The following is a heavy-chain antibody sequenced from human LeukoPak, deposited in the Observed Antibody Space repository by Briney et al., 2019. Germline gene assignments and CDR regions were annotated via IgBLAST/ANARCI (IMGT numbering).Heavy chain of an antibody. D-gene: IGHD3-10*01. CDR1: GYTFTGYY. V-gene: IGHV1-2*02. CDR3: ARGGRITMVRGVISY. CDR2: INPNSGGT. J-gene: IGHJ4*02. Sequence: ASVKVSCKASGYTFTGYYMHWVRQAPGQGLEWMGWINPNSGGTNYAQKFQGRVTMTRNTSISTAYMELSSLRSEDTAVYYWARGGRITMVRGVISYWGQGTLVTVSS.